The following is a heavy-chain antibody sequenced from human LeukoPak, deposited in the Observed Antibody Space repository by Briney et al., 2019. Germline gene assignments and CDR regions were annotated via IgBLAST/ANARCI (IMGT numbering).Heavy chain of an antibody. V-gene: IGHV1-2*02. J-gene: IGHJ4*02. D-gene: IGHD6-13*01. Sequence: ASVKVSCKASGYTFTGYYIHWVRQAPGQGLEWMGWINPNNGGTNYAQKFQGRVTMTRDTSISTAYMELNRLTSDDTAVYYCARRLDSSSWYGALDYWGQGTLVTVSS. CDR2: INPNNGGT. CDR1: GYTFTGYY. CDR3: ARRLDSSSWYGALDY.